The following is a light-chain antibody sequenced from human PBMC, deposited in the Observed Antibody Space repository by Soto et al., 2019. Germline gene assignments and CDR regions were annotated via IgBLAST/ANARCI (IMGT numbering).Light chain of an antibody. CDR1: QSVGSD. V-gene: IGKV3-20*01. Sequence: EIVLTQSPGTLVLSPGDRATLSCRASQSVGSDLAWYQQKPGQAPRLLIYGASSRATGIPDRFSGSGSGTDFTLTINRLEPEDFAVYYCQQYGSSLGVTFGGGTKVDIK. J-gene: IGKJ4*01. CDR2: GAS. CDR3: QQYGSSLGVT.